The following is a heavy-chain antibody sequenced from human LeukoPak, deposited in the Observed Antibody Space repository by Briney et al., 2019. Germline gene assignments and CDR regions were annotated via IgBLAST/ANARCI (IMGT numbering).Heavy chain of an antibody. CDR3: ARDRYGDYGWYFDL. Sequence: GRSLRLSCAASGFIFSSYGMHRVRQAPGKGLEGVAVIWYDGSNKYYADSVKGRFTISRDNSKNTLYLQMNSLRAEDRAVYYCARDRYGDYGWYFDLWGRGTLVTVSS. D-gene: IGHD4-17*01. CDR1: GFIFSSYG. J-gene: IGHJ2*01. V-gene: IGHV3-33*01. CDR2: IWYDGSNK.